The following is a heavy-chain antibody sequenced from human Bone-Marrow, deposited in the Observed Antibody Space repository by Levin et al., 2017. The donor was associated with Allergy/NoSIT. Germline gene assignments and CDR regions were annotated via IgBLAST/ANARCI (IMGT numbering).Heavy chain of an antibody. V-gene: IGHV3-23*01. D-gene: IGHD3-22*01. CDR1: GFIFRNYD. J-gene: IGHJ4*02. CDR2: ISGSGGNT. Sequence: GESLKISCAASGFIFRNYDMNWVRQAPGKGLEWVSQISGSGGNTHYADSVKGRFTISRDNSKNTLYLQMNSLRVEDTAVYYCAGYDTSAYHSPFDYWGQGTLVTVSS. CDR3: AGYDTSAYHSPFDY.